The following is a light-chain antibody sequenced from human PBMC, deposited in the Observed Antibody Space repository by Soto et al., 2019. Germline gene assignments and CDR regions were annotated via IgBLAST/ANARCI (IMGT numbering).Light chain of an antibody. Sequence: DIVLTQSPGTPSLSPGERATLSCRASQSVTSNYLAWYQQKPGQAPRLLIYGASSRATGIPDRFSGSGSGTDFTLIISRLEPEDSAVYYCHQYDYSPRTFGQGTKVEIK. J-gene: IGKJ1*01. CDR2: GAS. V-gene: IGKV3-20*01. CDR1: QSVTSNY. CDR3: HQYDYSPRT.